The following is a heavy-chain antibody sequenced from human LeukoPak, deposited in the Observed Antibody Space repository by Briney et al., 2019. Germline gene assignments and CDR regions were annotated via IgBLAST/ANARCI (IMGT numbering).Heavy chain of an antibody. J-gene: IGHJ3*02. Sequence: SETLSLTCTVSGGSISSGGYYWSWIRQHPGKGLEWIGYIYYSGSTYYNPSLKSRVTISVDTSKNQFSLKLSSVTAADTAVYYCARLDRGDDAFDIWGQGTMVTVSS. CDR3: ARLDRGDDAFDI. CDR2: IYYSGST. V-gene: IGHV4-31*03. D-gene: IGHD7-27*01. CDR1: GGSISSGGYY.